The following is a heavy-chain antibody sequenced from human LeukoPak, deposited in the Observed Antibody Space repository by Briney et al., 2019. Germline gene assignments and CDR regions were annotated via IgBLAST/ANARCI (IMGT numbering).Heavy chain of an antibody. V-gene: IGHV4-61*02. Sequence: SQTLSLTCTVSGGSISSGSYYWSWIRQPAGTGLEWIGRIYTSGSTNYNPSLKSRVTISVDTSKNQFSLKLSSVTAADTAVYYCARDRYVGATNSYFDYWGQGTLVTVSS. J-gene: IGHJ4*02. CDR3: ARDRYVGATNSYFDY. D-gene: IGHD1-26*01. CDR1: GGSISSGSYY. CDR2: IYTSGST.